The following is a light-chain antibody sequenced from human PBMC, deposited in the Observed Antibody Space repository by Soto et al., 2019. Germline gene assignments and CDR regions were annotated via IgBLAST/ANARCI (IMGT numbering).Light chain of an antibody. V-gene: IGKV3-15*01. CDR2: GAA. CDR3: LHYYEWPRYT. Sequence: EIVLTQSPATLSFSPGERATLSCRASQSISNKLAWYQQQPGQTPTLLIYGAATTATGIPARFSGSGTGTKFTPTISSLQPEDFAVYYCLHYYEWPRYTFGQGTKVDI. CDR1: QSISNK. J-gene: IGKJ2*01.